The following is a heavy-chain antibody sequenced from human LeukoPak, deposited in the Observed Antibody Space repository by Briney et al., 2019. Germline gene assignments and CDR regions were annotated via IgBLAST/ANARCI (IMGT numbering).Heavy chain of an antibody. J-gene: IGHJ4*02. D-gene: IGHD3-10*01. CDR2: IHHSGST. CDR3: ARDASYGSGSYYDY. Sequence: PSETLSLTCAVSGDSISSSHWWSWVRQPPGKGLEWIGEIHHSGSTNYNPSLKSRVTISVDKFKNQFSLRLSSVTAADTAVYYCARDASYGSGSYYDYWGQGTLVTVSS. CDR1: GDSISSSHW. V-gene: IGHV4-4*02.